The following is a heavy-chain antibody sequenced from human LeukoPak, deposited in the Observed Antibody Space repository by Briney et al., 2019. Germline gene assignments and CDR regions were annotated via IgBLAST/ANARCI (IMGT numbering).Heavy chain of an antibody. V-gene: IGHV4-34*01. Sequence: PSETLSLTCAVYGGSFSGYYWSWIRQPPGKGLEWIGEINHSGSTNYNPSLKSRVTISVDTSKNQFSLKLSSVTAAGTAVYYCARASRVPAAIDYWGQGTLVTVSS. CDR3: ARASRVPAAIDY. J-gene: IGHJ4*02. CDR2: INHSGST. D-gene: IGHD2-2*01. CDR1: GGSFSGYY.